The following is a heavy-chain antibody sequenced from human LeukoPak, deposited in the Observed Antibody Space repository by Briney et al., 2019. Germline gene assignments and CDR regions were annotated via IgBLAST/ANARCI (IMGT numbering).Heavy chain of an antibody. J-gene: IGHJ4*02. Sequence: SQTLSLTCTVSGGSIISYYWSWIRQPAGKGLEWIGRIYTSGSTNYNPSLKSRVTMSVDTSKNQFSLKLSSVTAADTAVYYCARAGVEMATSGGIFDYWGQGALVTVSS. V-gene: IGHV4-4*07. D-gene: IGHD5-24*01. CDR2: IYTSGST. CDR1: GGSIISYY. CDR3: ARAGVEMATSGGIFDY.